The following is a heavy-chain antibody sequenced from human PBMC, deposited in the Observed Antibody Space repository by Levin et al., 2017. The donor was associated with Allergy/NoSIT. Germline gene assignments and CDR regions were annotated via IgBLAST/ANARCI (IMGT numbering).Heavy chain of an antibody. V-gene: IGHV4-34*01. Sequence: PSETLSLTCAVYGGSFSGYYWSWIRQPPGKGLEWIGEINHSGSTNYNPSLKSRVTISVDTSKNQFSLKLSSVTAADTAVYYCARGAAWIQLWSTASYYFDYWGQGTLVTVSS. CDR1: GGSFSGYY. CDR2: INHSGST. D-gene: IGHD5-18*01. CDR3: ARGAAWIQLWSTASYYFDY. J-gene: IGHJ4*02.